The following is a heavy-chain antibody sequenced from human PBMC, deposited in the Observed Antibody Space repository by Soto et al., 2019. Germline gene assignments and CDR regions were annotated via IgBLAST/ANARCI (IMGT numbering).Heavy chain of an antibody. CDR1: GFTFSSYS. J-gene: IGHJ3*02. CDR2: ISSSSSTI. V-gene: IGHV3-48*01. D-gene: IGHD3-3*01. CDR3: ARENGGAYFGVVIIDAFDI. Sequence: SLRLSCAASGFTFSSYSMNWVRQAPGKGLEWVSYISSSSSTIYYADSVKGRFTISRDNAKNSLYLQMNSLRAEDTAVYYCARENGGAYFGVVIIDAFDIWGQGTMVTVSS.